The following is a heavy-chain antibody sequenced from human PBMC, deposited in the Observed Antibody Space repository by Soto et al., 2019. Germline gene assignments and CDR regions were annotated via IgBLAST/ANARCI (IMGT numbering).Heavy chain of an antibody. J-gene: IGHJ4*02. CDR2: ISPYNGNT. Sequence: GASLKVSCKASGYFFTSYGITWVRQAPGQGLEWMGWISPYNGNTKYAQSFQGRVTMTTDTSTYTAYMELRSLRSDDPAVYYCARDFGSDLSAPGAVFDYWGQGTVVTVSS. CDR1: GYFFTSYG. D-gene: IGHD3-3*01. V-gene: IGHV1-18*04. CDR3: ARDFGSDLSAPGAVFDY.